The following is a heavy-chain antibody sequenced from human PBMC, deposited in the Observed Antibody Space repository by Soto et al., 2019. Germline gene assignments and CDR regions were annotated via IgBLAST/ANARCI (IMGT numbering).Heavy chain of an antibody. V-gene: IGHV4-30-2*01. D-gene: IGHD4-17*01. J-gene: IGHJ4*02. Sequence: QLQLQESGSGLVKPSQTLSLTCAVSGGSISSGGYSWSWIRQPPGKGLEWIGYIYHSGSTYYNPSLKRRVTISVDRSTNQSSLKLRSVTAADTAVYYCARASTTVTTLDYWGQGTLVTVSS. CDR3: ARASTTVTTLDY. CDR2: IYHSGST. CDR1: GGSISSGGYS.